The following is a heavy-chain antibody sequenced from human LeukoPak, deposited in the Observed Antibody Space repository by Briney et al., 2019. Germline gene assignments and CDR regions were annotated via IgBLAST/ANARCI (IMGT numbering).Heavy chain of an antibody. CDR1: GFTFSSYS. J-gene: IGHJ1*01. V-gene: IGHV3-48*01. CDR2: ISSSSSTI. Sequence: PGGSLRLSCAASGFTFSSYSMNWVRQAPGKGLEWVSYISSSSSTIYYADSVKGRFTISRDNAKNSLYLQMNSLRAEDTAVYYCVKDPNSGYYSYEYFQYWGQGTLVTVSS. D-gene: IGHD3-22*01. CDR3: VKDPNSGYYSYEYFQY.